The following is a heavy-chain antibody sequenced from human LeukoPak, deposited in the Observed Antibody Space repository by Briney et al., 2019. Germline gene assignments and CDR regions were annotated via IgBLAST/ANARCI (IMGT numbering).Heavy chain of an antibody. V-gene: IGHV3-20*04. CDR1: GFTFDKYG. D-gene: IGHD6-19*01. CDR2: IHGNGGRR. J-gene: IGHJ6*03. Sequence: GGSLRLSCAASGFTFDKYGINWVRQAPGKGLEWVSRIHGNGGRRGYADSVKGRCTISRDNDKNSLYLQMNSLRVEDTALYYCARDGGWYKRGFDHYYYYMDVWRKGTTVIVSS. CDR3: ARDGGWYKRGFDHYYYYMDV.